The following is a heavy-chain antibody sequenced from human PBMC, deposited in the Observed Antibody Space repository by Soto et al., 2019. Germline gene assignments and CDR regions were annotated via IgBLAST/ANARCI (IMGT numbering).Heavy chain of an antibody. CDR3: ARGGRYTSGWYDY. V-gene: IGHV3-30-3*01. Sequence: QVQLVESGGGVVQPGRSLRLSCAASGFTFSNYAMPWVRQAPGKGLEWVAVISYDGSHKYYADSVKGRFTISRDNSKNTLYLQMHSLRAEDTAVYYCARGGRYTSGWYDYWGQGTLVTVSS. CDR1: GFTFSNYA. D-gene: IGHD6-19*01. CDR2: ISYDGSHK. J-gene: IGHJ4*02.